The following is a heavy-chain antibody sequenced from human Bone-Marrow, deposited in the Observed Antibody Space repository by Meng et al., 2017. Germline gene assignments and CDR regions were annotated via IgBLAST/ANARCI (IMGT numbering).Heavy chain of an antibody. D-gene: IGHD5/OR15-5a*01. V-gene: IGHV3-23*01. CDR3: AKQTGYSVSKWFDP. J-gene: IGHJ5*02. Sequence: GESLKISCVASGFIFNNYAMSWVRQAPGKGLEWVSTISGSGVTTYYADSVRGRFTISRDNSKNTLYLQMSDVRVDDTALYFCAKQTGYSVSKWFDPWGQGPLVTVSS. CDR2: ISGSGVTT. CDR1: GFIFNNYA.